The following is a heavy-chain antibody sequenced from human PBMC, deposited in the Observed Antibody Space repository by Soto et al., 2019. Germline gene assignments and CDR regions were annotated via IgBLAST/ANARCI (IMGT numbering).Heavy chain of an antibody. D-gene: IGHD6-19*01. CDR2: ISSSSSYT. CDR3: ARDQYVIAVAGTGEYYYYGMDV. J-gene: IGHJ6*02. Sequence: GGSLRLSCAASGFTFSDYYMSWIRQAPGKGLEWVSYISSSSSYTNYADSVKGRFTISRDNAKNSLYLQMNSLRAEDTAVYYCARDQYVIAVAGTGEYYYYGMDVCGQRTTVTVSS. V-gene: IGHV3-11*06. CDR1: GFTFSDYY.